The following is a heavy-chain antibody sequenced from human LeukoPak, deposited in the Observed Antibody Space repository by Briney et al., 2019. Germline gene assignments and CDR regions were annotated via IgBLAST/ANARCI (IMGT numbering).Heavy chain of an antibody. CDR3: AKDGYVLRYFDWLPDPGVYFDY. D-gene: IGHD3-9*01. J-gene: IGHJ4*02. CDR2: ISGSGGST. CDR1: GFTFSSYA. Sequence: GGSLRLSCAASGFTFSSYAMSWVRQAPGKGLEWVSAISGSGGSTYYADSVKGRFTISRDNSKNTLYLQMSSLRAEDTAVYYCAKDGYVLRYFDWLPDPGVYFDYWGQGTLVTVSS. V-gene: IGHV3-23*01.